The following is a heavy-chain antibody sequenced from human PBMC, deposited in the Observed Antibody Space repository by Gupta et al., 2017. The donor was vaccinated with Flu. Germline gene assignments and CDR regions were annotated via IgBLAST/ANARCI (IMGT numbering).Heavy chain of an antibody. CDR2: IIPLFGTT. D-gene: IGHD4-17*01. J-gene: IGHJ5*02. CDR1: GGTFSTYA. Sequence: QVQLVQSGAEVKKPGSSVKVSCKASGGTFSTYAISWVRQAPGQGLEWMGGIIPLFGTTNYAQNFQGRVTITADKSTTTAYMELSSLRSEDTAVYYCARTIRTTVTTGEVKWFDPWGQGTLVTVSS. CDR3: ARTIRTTVTTGEVKWFDP. V-gene: IGHV1-69*06.